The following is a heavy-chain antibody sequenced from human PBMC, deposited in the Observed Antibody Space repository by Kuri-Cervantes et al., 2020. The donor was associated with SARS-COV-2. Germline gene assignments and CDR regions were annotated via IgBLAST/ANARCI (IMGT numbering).Heavy chain of an antibody. CDR1: GGSVSSNSHY. CDR2: IRYSGIT. V-gene: IGHV4-39*07. CDR3: ARGRLIVVVPADLGMDV. D-gene: IGHD2-2*01. Sequence: GSLRLSCTVSGGSVSSNSHYWGWIRQAPGKGLEWIGSIRYSGITYYNPSLKSRVTISVDTSKNQFSLKLSSVTAADTAVYYCARGRLIVVVPADLGMDVWGQGTTVTVSS. J-gene: IGHJ6*02.